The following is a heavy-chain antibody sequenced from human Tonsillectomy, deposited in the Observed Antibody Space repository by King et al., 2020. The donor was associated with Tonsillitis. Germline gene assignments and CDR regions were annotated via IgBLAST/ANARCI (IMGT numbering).Heavy chain of an antibody. D-gene: IGHD2-2*01. CDR3: AKGGCSSTSCYYDCDY. CDR2: ISVSGGSP. V-gene: IGHV3-23*04. Sequence: VQLVESGGGLVQPGGSLRLSCAASGFTFSSYAMIWVRQAPGKGLEWVSAISVSGGSPYYADSVKGRFTISRDNSKNTLYLQMNSLRAEDTAVYYCAKGGCSSTSCYYDCDYWGQGTLVTVSS. J-gene: IGHJ4*02. CDR1: GFTFSSYA.